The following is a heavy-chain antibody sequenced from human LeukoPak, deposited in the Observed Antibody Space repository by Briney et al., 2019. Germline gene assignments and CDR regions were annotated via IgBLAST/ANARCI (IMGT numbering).Heavy chain of an antibody. V-gene: IGHV3-43*01. CDR2: ISWDGGST. CDR1: GFTFDDYT. J-gene: IGHJ6*03. D-gene: IGHD5-12*01. CDR3: AKDTSRGYNYYYYMDV. Sequence: GGSLRLSCAASGFTFDDYTMHWVRQAPGKGLEWVSLISWDGGSTYYGASVKGRFTISRDNSKNSLYLQMNSLRTEDTALYYCAKDTSRGYNYYYYMDVWGKGTTVTVSS.